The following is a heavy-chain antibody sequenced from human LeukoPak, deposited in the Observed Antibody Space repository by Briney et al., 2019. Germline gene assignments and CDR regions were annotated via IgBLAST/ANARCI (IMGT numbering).Heavy chain of an antibody. Sequence: SVKVSCKASGGTFSSYTISWVRQAPGQGLEWMGRIIPILGIANYAQKFQGRVTITADKSTSTAYMELSSLRSEDTAVDYCARGTSTIFGVVTGRDYYYYYMDVWGKGTTVTVSS. CDR2: IIPILGIA. CDR1: GGTFSSYT. D-gene: IGHD3-3*01. V-gene: IGHV1-69*02. CDR3: ARGTSTIFGVVTGRDYYYYYMDV. J-gene: IGHJ6*03.